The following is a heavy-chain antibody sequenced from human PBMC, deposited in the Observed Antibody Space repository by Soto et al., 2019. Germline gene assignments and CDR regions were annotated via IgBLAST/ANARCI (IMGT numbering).Heavy chain of an antibody. CDR3: ARDPSRRSPPDY. V-gene: IGHV3-11*05. D-gene: IGHD6-6*01. Sequence: QVQLVESGGGLVKPGGSLRLSCAASGFTFSDYYMTWFRQAPGKGLGWIAYISSTSAYTDYASSVKGRFTISRDNAKNSLYLQMNSLRNEDTAVYYCARDPSRRSPPDYWGQGTLVTVSP. CDR2: ISSTSAYT. J-gene: IGHJ4*02. CDR1: GFTFSDYY.